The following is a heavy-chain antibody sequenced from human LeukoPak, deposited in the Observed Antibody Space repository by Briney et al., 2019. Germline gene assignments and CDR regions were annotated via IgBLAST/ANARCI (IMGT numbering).Heavy chain of an antibody. CDR2: IIPIFGTA. Sequence: SVKVSCKASGGTFSSYAISWVRQAPGQGLEWMGGIIPIFGTANYAQKFQGRVTITTDESTSTAYMELSSLRSEDTAVYYCAGGGDYWDYHFDYWGQGTLVTVSS. J-gene: IGHJ4*02. CDR1: GGTFSSYA. D-gene: IGHD3-10*01. CDR3: AGGGDYWDYHFDY. V-gene: IGHV1-69*05.